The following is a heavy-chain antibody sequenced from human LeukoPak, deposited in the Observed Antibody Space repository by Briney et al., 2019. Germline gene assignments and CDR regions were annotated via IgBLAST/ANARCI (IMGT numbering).Heavy chain of an antibody. CDR1: GFTFSSSW. CDR2: INQDGSEK. V-gene: IGHV3-7*01. Sequence: PGGSLRLSCAASGFTFSSSWMTWVRQAPGKGLEWVANINQDGSEKYYVDSVRGRFTASRDNARNSLYLQMHSLRAEDTAVFYCTGHYGMNVWGQGTTVTVSS. J-gene: IGHJ6*02. CDR3: TGHYGMNV.